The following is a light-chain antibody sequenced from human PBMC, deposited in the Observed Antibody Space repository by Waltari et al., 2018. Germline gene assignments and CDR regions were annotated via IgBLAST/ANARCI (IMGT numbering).Light chain of an antibody. V-gene: IGKV3-20*01. CDR3: QQYGRSLIT. J-gene: IGKJ5*01. CDR2: GAS. Sequence: EIVLTQSPGTLSLSPGERATLSCRASQSVSSSYLAWYQQKPGPAPRLLIYGASSRATGIPDRFSGSGSGTDFTLTISRLEPEDFAVYYCQQYGRSLITFGQGTRLEIK. CDR1: QSVSSSY.